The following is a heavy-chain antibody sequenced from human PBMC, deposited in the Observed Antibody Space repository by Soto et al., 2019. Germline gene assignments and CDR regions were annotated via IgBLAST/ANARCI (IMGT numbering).Heavy chain of an antibody. J-gene: IGHJ5*02. V-gene: IGHV4-31*03. CDR1: GGSISSGGFY. CDR3: AIGGSGDNWLDP. CDR2: IFPSGST. Sequence: PSETQSLTCTVSGGSISSGGFYWSWIRQLPEKGLEWIAYIFPSGSTSYNPSLRSRVSISADTSKNQLSLSLTSVTVADTAVYYCAIGGSGDNWLDPWGQGIRVTVSS.